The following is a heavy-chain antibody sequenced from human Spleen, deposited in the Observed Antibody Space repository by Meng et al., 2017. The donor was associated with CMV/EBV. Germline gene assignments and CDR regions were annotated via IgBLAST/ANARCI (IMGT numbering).Heavy chain of an antibody. Sequence: KASGYHFTSYGISGVRQAPGQGLEWMGWISAYNGNTNYAQKLQGRVTMTTDTSTSTAYMELRSLRSDDTAVYYCARDYCSSTSCYLDYWGQGTLVTVSS. CDR1: GYHFTSYG. J-gene: IGHJ4*02. V-gene: IGHV1-18*01. CDR2: ISAYNGNT. D-gene: IGHD2-2*01. CDR3: ARDYCSSTSCYLDY.